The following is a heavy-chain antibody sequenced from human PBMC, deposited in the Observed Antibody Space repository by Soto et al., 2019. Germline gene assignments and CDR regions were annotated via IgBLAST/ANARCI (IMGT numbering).Heavy chain of an antibody. CDR1: GFTFSSYA. J-gene: IGHJ6*02. V-gene: IGHV3-30-3*01. Sequence: VGSLRLSCAASGFTFSSYAMHWVRQAPGKGLEWVAVISYDGSNKYYADSVKGRFTISRDNSKNTLYLQMNSLRAEDTAVYYCARDPMYYDFWSGYYHTGYYYYGMDVWGQGTTVTVSS. CDR2: ISYDGSNK. CDR3: ARDPMYYDFWSGYYHTGYYYYGMDV. D-gene: IGHD3-3*01.